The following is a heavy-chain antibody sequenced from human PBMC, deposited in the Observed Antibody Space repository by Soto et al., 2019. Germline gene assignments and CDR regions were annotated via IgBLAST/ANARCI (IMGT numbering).Heavy chain of an antibody. CDR1: GFTFSSYA. V-gene: IGHV3-30-3*01. J-gene: IGHJ4*02. D-gene: IGHD2-21*02. CDR3: TYCGGDCYHFDY. Sequence: GGSLRLSCAASGFTFSSYAMHWVRQAPGKGLEWVAVISYDGSNKYYADSVKGRFTISRDNSKNTLYLQMNSLRAEDTAVYYATYCGGDCYHFDYWGQGTLVTVSS. CDR2: ISYDGSNK.